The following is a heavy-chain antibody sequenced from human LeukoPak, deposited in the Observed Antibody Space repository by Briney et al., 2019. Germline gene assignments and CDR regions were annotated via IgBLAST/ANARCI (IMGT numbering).Heavy chain of an antibody. CDR3: ARFRSKGNWFDP. J-gene: IGHJ5*02. Sequence: SETLSLTCTVSGGSISRYYWSWIRKPPGKGLEWIGYICYSGSTNYNPSLKSRVTISVDTSKNQFSLKLSSVTAADTAVYYCARFRSKGNWFDPWGQGTLVTVSS. CDR2: ICYSGST. V-gene: IGHV4-59*01. CDR1: GGSISRYY.